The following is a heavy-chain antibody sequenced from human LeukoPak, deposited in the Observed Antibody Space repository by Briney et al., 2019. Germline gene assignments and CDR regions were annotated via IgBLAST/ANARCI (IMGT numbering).Heavy chain of an antibody. CDR2: IKDDGSEG. V-gene: IGHV3-7*01. Sequence: GGSLRLSCAASGFTFSSYWMSWVRQAPGKGLEWVANIKDDGSEGHYVDSVKGRFTISRDNAQNSLYLQMNSLRAEDTAVYYCARDGRLAAAGSFDSWGQGTLVTVSS. CDR1: GFTFSSYW. J-gene: IGHJ4*02. CDR3: ARDGRLAAAGSFDS. D-gene: IGHD6-13*01.